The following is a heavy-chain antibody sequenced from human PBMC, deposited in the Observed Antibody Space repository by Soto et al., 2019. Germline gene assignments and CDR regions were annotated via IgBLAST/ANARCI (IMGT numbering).Heavy chain of an antibody. Sequence: HPGVSLRLSFAASGFTFSRYSMSWVRQAPGKGLEWVSAISGSGGSTYYADSVKGRFTISRDNSKNTLYLQMNGLRAEDTAVYYCAKVGPSMIVVVITVYFDYWGQGTLVTVSS. V-gene: IGHV3-23*01. CDR2: ISGSGGST. D-gene: IGHD3-22*01. J-gene: IGHJ4*02. CDR1: GFTFSRYS. CDR3: AKVGPSMIVVVITVYFDY.